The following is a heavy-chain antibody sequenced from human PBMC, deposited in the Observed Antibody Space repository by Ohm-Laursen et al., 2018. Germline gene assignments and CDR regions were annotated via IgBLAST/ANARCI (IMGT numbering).Heavy chain of an antibody. CDR2: IIPIFGTA. Sequence: AASVKVSCKASGGTFSSYAISWVRQAPGQGLEWMGGIIPIFGTANYAQKFQGRVTITADESTSTAYMELSSLRSEDTAVYYCARDLGCSGGSCYSSFDYWGQGTLVTVSS. CDR3: ARDLGCSGGSCYSSFDY. CDR1: GGTFSSYA. V-gene: IGHV1-69*13. D-gene: IGHD2-15*01. J-gene: IGHJ4*02.